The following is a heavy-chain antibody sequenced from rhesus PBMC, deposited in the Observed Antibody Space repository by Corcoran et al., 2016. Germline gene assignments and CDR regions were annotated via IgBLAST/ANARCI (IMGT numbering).Heavy chain of an antibody. CDR2: INGNSGST. J-gene: IGHJ4*01. CDR1: GGSFSSYW. V-gene: IGHV4-80*01. Sequence: QVQLQESGPGLVKPSETLSLTCAVSGGSFSSYWWICIRLPPGPGLEWIGEINGNSGSTNYNPSLKSRVTISKDASKNQFSLKLSSVTAADTAVYYCARLKRYSGSYLFDYWGQGVLVTVSS. D-gene: IGHD1-44*02. CDR3: ARLKRYSGSYLFDY.